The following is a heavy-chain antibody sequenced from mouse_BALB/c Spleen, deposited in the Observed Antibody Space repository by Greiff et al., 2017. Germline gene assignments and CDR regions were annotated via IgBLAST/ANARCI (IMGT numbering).Heavy chain of an antibody. D-gene: IGHD3-3*01. CDR3: VRDRGPFAY. CDR2: IWTGGGT. CDR1: GFSLTSYD. J-gene: IGHJ3*01. V-gene: IGHV2-9-2*01. Sequence: VKLQESGPGLVAPSQSLSITCTVSGFSLTSYDISWIRQPPGKGLEWLGVIWTGGGTNYNSAFMSRLSISKDNSKSQVFLKMNSLQTDDTAIYYCVRDRGPFAYWGQGTLVTVSA.